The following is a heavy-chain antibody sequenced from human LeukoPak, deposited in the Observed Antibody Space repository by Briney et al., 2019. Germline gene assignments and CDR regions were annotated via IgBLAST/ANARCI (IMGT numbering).Heavy chain of an antibody. CDR3: ARDWGSGNYYYFDY. V-gene: IGHV3-33*01. D-gene: IGHD3-10*01. J-gene: IGHJ4*02. CDR2: IWYDGSNK. Sequence: GGSLRLSCAASGFTFSTYGMHWVRQAPGKGLEWVAVIWYDGSNKYYADSVKGRFTISRDNSKNTLYLQMDSLRAEDTALYYCARDWGSGNYYYFDYWGQGTLVTV. CDR1: GFTFSTYG.